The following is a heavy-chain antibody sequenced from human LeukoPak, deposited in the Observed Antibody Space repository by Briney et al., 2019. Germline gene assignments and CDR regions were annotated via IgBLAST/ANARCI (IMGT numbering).Heavy chain of an antibody. CDR1: GFTFSSYA. CDR2: ISYDGSNK. D-gene: IGHD1-7*01. CDR3: AKDVGCRQTGTTCGAFDI. Sequence: GGSLRLSCAASGFTFSSYAMHWVRQAPGKGLEWVAVISYDGSNKYYADSVKGRFTISRDNSKNTLYLQMNSLRAEDTAVYYCAKDVGCRQTGTTCGAFDIWGQGTMVTVSS. J-gene: IGHJ3*02. V-gene: IGHV3-30-3*01.